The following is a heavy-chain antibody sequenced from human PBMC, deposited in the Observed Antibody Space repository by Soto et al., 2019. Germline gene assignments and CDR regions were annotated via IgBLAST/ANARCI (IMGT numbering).Heavy chain of an antibody. V-gene: IGHV4-39*01. J-gene: IGHJ6*02. CDR2: IYYSGST. Sequence: SETPSLTCTVSGGSISSSSYYWGWIPQPPGKGLEWIGSIYYSGSTYYNPSLKSRVTISVDTSKNQFSLKLSSVTAADTAVYYCARQDIVVVYYYYGMDVWGQGTTVT. D-gene: IGHD2-2*01. CDR3: ARQDIVVVYYYYGMDV. CDR1: GGSISSSSYY.